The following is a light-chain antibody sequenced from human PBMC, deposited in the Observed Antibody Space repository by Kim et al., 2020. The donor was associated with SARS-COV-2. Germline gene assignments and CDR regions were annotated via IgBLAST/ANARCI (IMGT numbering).Light chain of an antibody. CDR1: QSISSL. V-gene: IGKV1-5*01. CDR2: DVS. J-gene: IGKJ1*01. CDR3: QQYDTCWT. Sequence: SASVGDGVPITCPASQSISSLLAWYQQKPGNAPTLLIHDVSTVESGVPSRFSGSGSGTEFTRIISSLQPDDFATYYCQQYDTCWTFGQGTKVDIK.